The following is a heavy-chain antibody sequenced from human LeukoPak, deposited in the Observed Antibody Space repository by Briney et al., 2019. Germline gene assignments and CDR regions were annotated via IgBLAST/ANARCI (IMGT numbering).Heavy chain of an antibody. D-gene: IGHD3-22*01. CDR1: GGTFSSYA. Sequence: ASVKVSCKASGGTFSSYAISWVRQAPGQGLEWMGGIIPIFGTANYAQKFQGRVTITTDESTSTAYMELSSLRSEDTAVYYCARKRSVYYYDSSGQSDPKTRGAFDIWGQGTMVTVSS. V-gene: IGHV1-69*05. CDR3: ARKRSVYYYDSSGQSDPKTRGAFDI. CDR2: IIPIFGTA. J-gene: IGHJ3*02.